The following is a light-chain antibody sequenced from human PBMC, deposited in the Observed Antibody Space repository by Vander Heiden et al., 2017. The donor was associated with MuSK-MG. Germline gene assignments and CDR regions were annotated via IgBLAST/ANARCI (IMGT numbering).Light chain of an antibody. CDR3: MQALHMYT. CDR2: LGS. J-gene: IGKJ2*01. Sequence: DIVMTQSTLSLPVTPGEPASISCRSSQSLLHSNGYNYLDWYLQKPGQSPQLLIYLGSNRASGVPDRFSGSGSGTDFTLKISRVEAEDVGVYYCMQALHMYTFGQGTKLEIK. V-gene: IGKV2-28*01. CDR1: QSLLHSNGYNY.